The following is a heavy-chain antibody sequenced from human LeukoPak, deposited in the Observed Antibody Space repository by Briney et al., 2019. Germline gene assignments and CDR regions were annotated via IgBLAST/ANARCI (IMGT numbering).Heavy chain of an antibody. Sequence: SETLSLTCSVSGDSVSRSDSYWDWIRQPPGKGLEWIGTIYYSGRTYYSPSLKSRVAMSVDPSNNQFSLTLRSVTAADTAVYYCARRRYYDGSGYLEWGQGTLLSVSS. CDR2: IYYSGRT. J-gene: IGHJ1*01. CDR3: ARRRYYDGSGYLE. D-gene: IGHD3-22*01. V-gene: IGHV4-39*01. CDR1: GDSVSRSDSY.